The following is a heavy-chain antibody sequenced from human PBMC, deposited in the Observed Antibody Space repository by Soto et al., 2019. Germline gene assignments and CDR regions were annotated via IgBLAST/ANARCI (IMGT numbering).Heavy chain of an antibody. J-gene: IGHJ4*02. Sequence: SVKVFCNASGGTFSSYAISWVRQAPGQGLEWMGGIIPIFGTANYAQKFPGRVTITADESTSTAYMELSSLRSEDTAVYYCASKDGYNLYYFDYWGQGTLVTVSS. D-gene: IGHD5-12*01. CDR3: ASKDGYNLYYFDY. CDR1: GGTFSSYA. CDR2: IIPIFGTA. V-gene: IGHV1-69*13.